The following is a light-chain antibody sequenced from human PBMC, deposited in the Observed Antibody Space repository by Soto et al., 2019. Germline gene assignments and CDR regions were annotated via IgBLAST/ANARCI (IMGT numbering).Light chain of an antibody. Sequence: EIVLTQSPGTLSLSPGERATLSCRASQSVSSSYLAWYQQKPGQAPRLLIYGASSRATGIPDRFSGSWSGKDFTLTIGSLELDDFAVYYCQQYGSLPVTFGPGTKVDIK. CDR3: QQYGSLPVT. J-gene: IGKJ3*01. CDR2: GAS. CDR1: QSVSSSY. V-gene: IGKV3-20*01.